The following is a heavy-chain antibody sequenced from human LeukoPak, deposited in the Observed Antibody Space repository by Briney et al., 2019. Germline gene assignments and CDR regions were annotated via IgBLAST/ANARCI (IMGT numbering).Heavy chain of an antibody. J-gene: IGHJ5*02. V-gene: IGHV1-3*01. Sequence: ASVKVSCKASGYTFTSYAMHWVRQAPGQRLEWMGWINAGNGNTKYSQKFQGRVTITRDTSASTAYMELSSLRSEDTAVYYCARRRSTSPNWFDPWGQGTLVTVSS. CDR2: INAGNGNT. CDR1: GYTFTSYA. D-gene: IGHD2-2*01. CDR3: ARRRSTSPNWFDP.